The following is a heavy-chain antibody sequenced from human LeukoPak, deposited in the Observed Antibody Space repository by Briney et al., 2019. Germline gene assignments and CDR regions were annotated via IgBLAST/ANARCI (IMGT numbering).Heavy chain of an antibody. CDR3: ARVTRSWYPNDAFDI. CDR1: GGSFSGYY. J-gene: IGHJ3*02. Sequence: SETLSLTCAVYGGSFSGYYWSWIRQPPGKGLEWIGEINHSGSTNYNPSLKSRVTISVDTSKNQFSLKLSSVTAADTAVYYCARVTRSWYPNDAFDIWGQGTMVTVSS. CDR2: INHSGST. V-gene: IGHV4-34*01. D-gene: IGHD6-13*01.